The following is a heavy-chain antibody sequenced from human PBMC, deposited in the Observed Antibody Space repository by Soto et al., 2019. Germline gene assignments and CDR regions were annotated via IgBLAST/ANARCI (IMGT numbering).Heavy chain of an antibody. CDR2: ISWNSGSI. V-gene: IGHV3-9*01. D-gene: IGHD4-17*01. Sequence: ESGGGLVQPGRSLRLSCAASGFTFDDFSMHWVRHTPGEGLEWVSGISWNSGSIGYADSVKGRFSISRDNAKNSLYLQLNSLRTEDTALYYCTRASHRDFGDYGYFEFWGQGTLVTVSS. J-gene: IGHJ4*02. CDR3: TRASHRDFGDYGYFEF. CDR1: GFTFDDFS.